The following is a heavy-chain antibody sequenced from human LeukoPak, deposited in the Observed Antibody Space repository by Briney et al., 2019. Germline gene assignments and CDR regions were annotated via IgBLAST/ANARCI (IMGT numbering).Heavy chain of an antibody. Sequence: ASVKVSCKASGHTGYYMHWVRQAPGQGLEWMGWINPNSGGTDYAQKFQGRVTMTRDTSITTAYMELSRLRSDDTAVYYCARGADPDYFDYWGQGTLVTVSS. D-gene: IGHD6-19*01. V-gene: IGHV1-2*02. CDR1: GHTGYY. CDR2: INPNSGGT. CDR3: ARGADPDYFDY. J-gene: IGHJ4*02.